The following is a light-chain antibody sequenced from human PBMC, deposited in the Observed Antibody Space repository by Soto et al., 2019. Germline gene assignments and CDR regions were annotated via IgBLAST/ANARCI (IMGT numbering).Light chain of an antibody. Sequence: SSELTQPPSVSVAPGKTARITCGGNNIGSKSVHWYQQKPGQPPVLVIYYDSDRPSGIPERFSGSNSGNTATLTISRVEAGDEADYYCQVWDSSSDHHVFGTGTKVTVL. CDR3: QVWDSSSDHHV. CDR1: NIGSKS. J-gene: IGLJ1*01. CDR2: YDS. V-gene: IGLV3-21*04.